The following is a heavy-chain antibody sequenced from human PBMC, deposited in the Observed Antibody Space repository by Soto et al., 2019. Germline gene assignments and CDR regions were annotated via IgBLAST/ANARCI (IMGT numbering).Heavy chain of an antibody. CDR3: ARDNDGVSAIAVAGWPAFDI. D-gene: IGHD6-19*01. CDR2: INPSGGST. CDR1: GYTFTSYY. V-gene: IGHV1-46*01. Sequence: ASVKVSCKASGYTFTSYYMHWVRQAPGQGLEWMGIINPSGGSTSYAQKFQGRVTMTRDTSTSTVYMELSSLRSEDTAVYYCARDNDGVSAIAVAGWPAFDIWGQGTMVTLS. J-gene: IGHJ3*02.